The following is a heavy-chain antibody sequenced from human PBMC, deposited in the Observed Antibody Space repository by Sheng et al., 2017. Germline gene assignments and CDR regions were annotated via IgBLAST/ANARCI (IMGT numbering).Heavy chain of an antibody. V-gene: IGHV3-23*04. D-gene: IGHD3-22*01. J-gene: IGHJ4*02. CDR1: GFTFSSYA. CDR2: ISGSGGST. CDR3: AKGGDSSGYYSPHPIAY. Sequence: EVQLVESGGGLVQPGGSLRLSCAASGFTFSSYAMSWVRQAPGKGLEWVSAISGSGGSTYYADSVKGRFTISRDNSKNTLYLQMNSLRAEDTAVYYCAKGGDSSGYYSPHPIAYVGQGTLVTVSS.